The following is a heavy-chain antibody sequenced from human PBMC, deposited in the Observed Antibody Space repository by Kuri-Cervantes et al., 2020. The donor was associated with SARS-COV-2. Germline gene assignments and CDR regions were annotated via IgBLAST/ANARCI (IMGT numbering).Heavy chain of an antibody. CDR1: GDSVSSGNYY. CDR3: ARIVNYSKGNWNYGYYYYMDV. V-gene: IGHV4-61*01. CDR2: NYHSGNT. J-gene: IGHJ6*03. D-gene: IGHD1-7*01. Sequence: SETLSLTCTVSGDSVSSGNYYWSWIRQPPGKGLEWIGYNYHSGNTNCNPSLKSRVSVSVDMSRNQFSLKLRSVTAADTAVYYCARIVNYSKGNWNYGYYYYMDVWGKGTTVTVSS.